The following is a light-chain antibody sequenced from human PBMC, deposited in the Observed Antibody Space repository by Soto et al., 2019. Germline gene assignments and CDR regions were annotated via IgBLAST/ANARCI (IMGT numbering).Light chain of an antibody. CDR2: GTP. CDR1: QSVNTH. Sequence: EILITKSPATLSMPQGKRATLSHRASQSVNTHLTWSQQKAGQPPPLLISGTPTRATGIPARFSGSGSGTDFTLTISSLQFEEFGVYYCQQYNNWPRTCGQVTKVDIK. J-gene: IGKJ1*01. CDR3: QQYNNWPRT. V-gene: IGKV3-15*01.